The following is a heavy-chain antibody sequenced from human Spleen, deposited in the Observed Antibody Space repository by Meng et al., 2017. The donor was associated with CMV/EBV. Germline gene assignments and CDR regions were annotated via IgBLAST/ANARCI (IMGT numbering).Heavy chain of an antibody. D-gene: IGHD5-18*01. CDR3: ARTGYSYGYVEWFDP. V-gene: IGHV4-30-2*01. J-gene: IGHJ5*02. CDR2: IYHSGST. Sequence: GYISSGGYYWRWIRQPPGKGLEWIGYIYHSGSTYYNPSLKSRVTISVDRSKNQFSLKLSSVTAADTAVYYCARTGYSYGYVEWFDPWGQGTLVTVSS. CDR1: GYISSGGYY.